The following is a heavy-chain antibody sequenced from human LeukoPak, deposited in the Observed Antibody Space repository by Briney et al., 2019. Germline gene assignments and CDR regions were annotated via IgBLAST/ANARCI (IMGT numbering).Heavy chain of an antibody. V-gene: IGHV4-39*01. D-gene: IGHD1-26*01. CDR3: ARPRSYYSPYFDY. CDR1: GGSISSSSYY. J-gene: IGHJ4*02. Sequence: SETLSLTCTVSGGSISSSSYYWGWIRQPPGKGLEWLGSIYYSGSTYYNPSLKSRVTISVDTSKNQFSLKLSSVTAADTAVYYCARPRSYYSPYFDYWGQGTLVTVSS. CDR2: IYYSGST.